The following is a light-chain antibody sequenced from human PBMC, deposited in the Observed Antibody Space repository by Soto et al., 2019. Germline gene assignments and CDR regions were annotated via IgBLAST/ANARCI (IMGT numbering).Light chain of an antibody. CDR3: QQANSFPYT. CDR1: QDISSW. J-gene: IGKJ2*01. Sequence: DIQMTQSPSSVSASVGDRVTITCRASQDISSWLAWYQQKPGKAPKLLIYAASSLQSGVPSRFTGSGSWTDVALTISSVQPEDFATYYCQQANSFPYTFGQGTKLAIK. CDR2: AAS. V-gene: IGKV1-12*01.